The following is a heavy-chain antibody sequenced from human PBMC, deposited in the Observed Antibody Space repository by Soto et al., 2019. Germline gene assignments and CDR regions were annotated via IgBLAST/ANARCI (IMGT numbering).Heavy chain of an antibody. V-gene: IGHV3-23*01. D-gene: IGHD6-19*01. CDR3: AKEMIASTVADFFDY. CDR2: IRGSGGRT. J-gene: IGHJ4*02. Sequence: EVQLLESGGGLIQPGGSLRLSCEASGFTFSNYGMTWVRLAPGKGLEWVSTIRGSGGRTFYADPVKGRFTISRDNSKNTLYLQVNSLRSEDTAVYYCAKEMIASTVADFFDYWGQGTLVTVSS. CDR1: GFTFSNYG.